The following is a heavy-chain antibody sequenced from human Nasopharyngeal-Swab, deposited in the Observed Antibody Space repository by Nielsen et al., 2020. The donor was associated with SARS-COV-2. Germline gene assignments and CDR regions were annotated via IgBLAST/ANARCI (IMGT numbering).Heavy chain of an antibody. V-gene: IGHV1-18*01. CDR2: ISAYNGNT. CDR1: GYTLTSYG. Sequence: ASEQVSCKASGYTLTSYGISWVRQAPGQGLEWMGWISAYNGNTNYAQKLQGRVTITTDTSTSTAYMELRSLRSDDTAVYYCRTEGYGGGYYYYGMDVWGQGTTVTVSS. D-gene: IGHD3-10*01. J-gene: IGHJ6*02. CDR3: RTEGYGGGYYYYGMDV.